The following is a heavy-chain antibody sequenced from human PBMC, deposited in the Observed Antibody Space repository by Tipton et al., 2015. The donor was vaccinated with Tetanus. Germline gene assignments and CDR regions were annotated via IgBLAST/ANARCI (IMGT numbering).Heavy chain of an antibody. D-gene: IGHD4-17*01. Sequence: GLVKPSETLSLTCNVSGASMSSSSYYWDCIRQPPGKGLEWIGSIYYSGSSYYNPSLESRVTISLDTSKNRFSLKLTSVTAADAAVYYCARPSTTVTPRAFDVWGQGTMVTVSS. V-gene: IGHV4-39*01. CDR2: IYYSGSS. CDR3: ARPSTTVTPRAFDV. J-gene: IGHJ3*01. CDR1: GASMSSSSYY.